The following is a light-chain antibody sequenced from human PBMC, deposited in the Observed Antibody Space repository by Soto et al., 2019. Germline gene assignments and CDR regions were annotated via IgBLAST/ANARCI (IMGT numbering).Light chain of an antibody. CDR3: QQRHMCPIT. V-gene: IGKV3-11*01. CDR2: DAY. Sequence: DIVLPQSPSTQSLRPRDRATLACRASQSFRGLLAWYQQKPGQAPRLLIYDAYSRATGIPPRFSGSGSGTDFTLTISSLQPEDSAVYYCQQRHMCPITVGQGTRLEIK. J-gene: IGKJ5*01. CDR1: QSFRGL.